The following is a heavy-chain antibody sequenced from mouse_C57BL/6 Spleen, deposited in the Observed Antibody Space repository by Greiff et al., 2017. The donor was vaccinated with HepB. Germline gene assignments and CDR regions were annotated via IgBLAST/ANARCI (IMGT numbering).Heavy chain of an antibody. D-gene: IGHD2-2*01. J-gene: IGHJ2*01. Sequence: VQLQQSGPELVKPGASVKMSCKASGYTFTDYNMHWVKQSHGKSLEWIGYINPNNGGTSYNQKFKGKATLTVNKSSSTAYMELRSLTSEDSAVYYCARGIYYGYDFDYWGQGTTLTVSS. V-gene: IGHV1-22*01. CDR1: GYTFTDYN. CDR2: INPNNGGT. CDR3: ARGIYYGYDFDY.